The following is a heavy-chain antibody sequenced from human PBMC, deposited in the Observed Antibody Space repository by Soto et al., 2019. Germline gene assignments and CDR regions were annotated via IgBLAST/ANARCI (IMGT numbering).Heavy chain of an antibody. CDR2: ISWHSGSI. D-gene: IGHD5-18*01. J-gene: IGHJ4*02. CDR1: VFTFEDYA. Sequence: GLSLRLACAPSVFTFEDYAMQWVRQAPGKGLNSISGISWHSGSICFAESVKCRFTFCWDNGQYSLYLQMNSLRAEDTALYYCAKDIQRTAMVTLHYCGQGILVTVSS. V-gene: IGHV3-9*01. CDR3: AKDIQRTAMVTLHY.